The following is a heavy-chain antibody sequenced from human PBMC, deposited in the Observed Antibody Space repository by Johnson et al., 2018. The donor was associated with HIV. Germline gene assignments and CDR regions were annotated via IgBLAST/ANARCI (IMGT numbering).Heavy chain of an antibody. J-gene: IGHJ3*02. D-gene: IGHD2-8*02. Sequence: QVQVVESGGGVVQPGRSLRLSCAASGFTFSSYAMHWVRQAPGKGLEYVSAISSNGGSTYYADSVKGRFTISRDNSKNTLYLQMNSLSAEDTAVYYCARPLFFESVLYAEPDAFDIWGQGTLVTVSS. CDR1: GFTFSSYA. CDR2: ISSNGGST. V-gene: IGHV3-64*04. CDR3: ARPLFFESVLYAEPDAFDI.